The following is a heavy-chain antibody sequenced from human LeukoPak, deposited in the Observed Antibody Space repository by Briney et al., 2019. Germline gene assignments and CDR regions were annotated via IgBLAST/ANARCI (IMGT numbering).Heavy chain of an antibody. D-gene: IGHD2-15*01. V-gene: IGHV1-2*02. CDR2: INPNSGGT. J-gene: IGHJ5*02. Sequence: GASVKVSCKASGYTFTGYYMHWVRQAPGQGLEWMGWINPNSGGTNYAQKFQGRVTMTRDTSISTAYMELSRLRSDDTAVYYCARVRDSPGSYWFHPWGQGTLVTVSS. CDR1: GYTFTGYY. CDR3: ARVRDSPGSYWFHP.